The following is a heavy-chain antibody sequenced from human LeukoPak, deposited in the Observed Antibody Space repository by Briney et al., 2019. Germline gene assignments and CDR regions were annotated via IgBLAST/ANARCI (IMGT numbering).Heavy chain of an antibody. J-gene: IGHJ4*02. CDR2: INHSGST. Sequence: SETLSLTCAVYGGSFSGYYWSWIRQPPGKGLEWIGEINHSGSTNYNPSLKSRVTISVDTSKNQFSLKLSSVTAADTAMYYCARGRGVVTAAIDYWGQGTLVTVSS. V-gene: IGHV4-34*01. CDR1: GGSFSGYY. CDR3: ARGRGVVTAAIDY. D-gene: IGHD2-21*02.